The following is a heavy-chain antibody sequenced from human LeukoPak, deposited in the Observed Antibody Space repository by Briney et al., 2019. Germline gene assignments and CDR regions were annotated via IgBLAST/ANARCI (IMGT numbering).Heavy chain of an antibody. V-gene: IGHV3-30-3*01. CDR3: ARDRVSGYSGSLDY. CDR1: GFTFSSYA. Sequence: GRSLRLSCAASGFTFSSYAMHWVRQAPGKGLEWVAVISYDGSNKYYADSVKGRFTISRDNSKNTLYLQMNSLRAEDTAVYYCARDRVSGYSGSLDYWGQGTLVTVSS. D-gene: IGHD6-13*01. J-gene: IGHJ4*02. CDR2: ISYDGSNK.